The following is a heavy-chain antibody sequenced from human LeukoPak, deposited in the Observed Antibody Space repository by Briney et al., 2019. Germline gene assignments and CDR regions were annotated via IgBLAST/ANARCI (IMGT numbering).Heavy chain of an antibody. CDR2: INSDGSST. Sequence: GGSLRPSCAASGFTFSSYWMHWVRQAPGKGLVWVSRINSDGSSTSYADSVKGRFTISRDNAKNTLYLQMNSLRAEDTAVYYCARQHPLTVASDYWGQGTLVTVSS. D-gene: IGHD4-17*01. CDR1: GFTFSSYW. CDR3: ARQHPLTVASDY. J-gene: IGHJ4*02. V-gene: IGHV3-74*01.